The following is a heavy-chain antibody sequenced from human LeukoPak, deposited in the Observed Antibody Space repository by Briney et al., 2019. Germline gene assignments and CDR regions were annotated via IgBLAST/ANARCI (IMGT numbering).Heavy chain of an antibody. D-gene: IGHD6-13*01. CDR1: GFTFSSYG. CDR2: IRYDGSNK. Sequence: GGSLRLSCAASGFTFSSYGMHWVRQAPGKGLEWVAFIRYDGSNKYYADSVKGRFTISRDNSKNTLYLQMNSLRADDTAVCYCASGYSSSWYAPEGGWFDPWGQGTLVAVSS. J-gene: IGHJ5*02. V-gene: IGHV3-30*02. CDR3: ASGYSSSWYAPEGGWFDP.